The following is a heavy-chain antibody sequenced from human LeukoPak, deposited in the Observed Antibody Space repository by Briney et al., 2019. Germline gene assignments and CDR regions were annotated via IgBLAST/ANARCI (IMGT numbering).Heavy chain of an antibody. J-gene: IGHJ4*02. V-gene: IGHV4-30-4*01. CDR2: IYYSGST. CDR3: ARETTVTGPFIGYYFDY. Sequence: SQTLSLTCTVSGGSISSGDYYWSWIRQPPGQGLEWIGYIYYSGSTYYNPSLKSRVTISVDTSKNQFSLKLSAVTAADTAVYYCARETTVTGPFIGYYFDYWGQGTLVTVSS. D-gene: IGHD4-17*01. CDR1: GGSISSGDYY.